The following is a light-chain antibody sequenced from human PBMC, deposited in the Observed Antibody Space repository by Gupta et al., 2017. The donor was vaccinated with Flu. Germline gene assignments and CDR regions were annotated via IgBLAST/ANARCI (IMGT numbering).Light chain of an antibody. CDR3: TSYTCNSTGV. Sequence: ITISCTGTSSDVGAYNYVSWDQQHPGKAPKLMIYEVRSRPAGVSNRCSGSKSGNTASLTISGRQAEDEADYYCTSYTCNSTGVFGGGTKLTVL. J-gene: IGLJ2*01. CDR2: EVR. CDR1: SSDVGAYNY. V-gene: IGLV2-14*01.